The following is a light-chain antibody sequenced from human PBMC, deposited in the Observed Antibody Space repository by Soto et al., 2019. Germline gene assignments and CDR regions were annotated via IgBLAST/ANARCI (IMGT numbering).Light chain of an antibody. V-gene: IGKV3-20*01. CDR1: ETITNND. J-gene: IGKJ2*01. CDR3: HHDGSSTPYT. Sequence: EIVLMQSPDILSLSPGERATVSCRASETITNNDLAWYQQKPGQPPRLLLYGASTRPTGIPHRFSGSGSGTDFTLTIDRLEPEDFAVYFCHHDGSSTPYTFGQGTKLDIK. CDR2: GAS.